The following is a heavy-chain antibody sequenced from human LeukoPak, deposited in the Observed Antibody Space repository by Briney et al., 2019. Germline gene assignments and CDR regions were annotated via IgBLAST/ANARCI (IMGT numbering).Heavy chain of an antibody. Sequence: GGSLRLSCAASGFTVITNDMTWVRQAPGKGLEWVSVLYSDGNTNYADSVRALFTISRDNSKNTLYLEMNSLSPDDTAVYYCARGVEPLASNTLAYWGQGTLVTVSS. CDR1: GFTVITND. D-gene: IGHD1-14*01. CDR2: LYSDGNT. V-gene: IGHV3-53*01. J-gene: IGHJ4*02. CDR3: ARGVEPLASNTLAY.